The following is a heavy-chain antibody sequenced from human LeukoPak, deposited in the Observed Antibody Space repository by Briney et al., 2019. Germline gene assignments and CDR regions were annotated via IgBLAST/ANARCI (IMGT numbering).Heavy chain of an antibody. J-gene: IGHJ4*02. Sequence: QPGGSLRLSCAASGFTVSSNYMSWVRQAPGKGLEWVSAISGGGTTTYYADSVRGRFTISRDNSGSTLYLQMNSLRAEDTAVYHCAKGRKGEFDYWGQGTLVTVSS. D-gene: IGHD3-10*01. CDR1: GFTVSSNY. CDR2: ISGGGTTT. CDR3: AKGRKGEFDY. V-gene: IGHV3-23*01.